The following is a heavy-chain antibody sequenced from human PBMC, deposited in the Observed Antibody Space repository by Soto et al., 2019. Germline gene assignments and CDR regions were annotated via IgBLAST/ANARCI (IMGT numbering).Heavy chain of an antibody. CDR1: GFTFSSYA. CDR2: ISGSGGST. CDR3: AKDPPFIVGATNKFDY. D-gene: IGHD1-26*01. Sequence: GGSLRLSCAASGFTFSSYAMSWVRQAPGKGLEWVSAISGSGGSTYYADSVKGRFTISRDNSKNTLYLQMNSLRAEDTAVYYCAKDPPFIVGATNKFDYSGQGTLVTVSS. V-gene: IGHV3-23*01. J-gene: IGHJ4*02.